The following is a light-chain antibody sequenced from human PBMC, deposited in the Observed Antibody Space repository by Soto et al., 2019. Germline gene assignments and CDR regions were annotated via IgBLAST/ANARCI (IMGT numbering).Light chain of an antibody. CDR3: QQYKSYLRT. CDR2: DAS. J-gene: IGKJ1*01. V-gene: IGKV1-5*01. Sequence: DIQMTQSPSTLSASVGDRVTITCRASQSISSWLAWYQQKPGKAPKLLIYDASSLESGVSSRFSGRGSGTEFTLTINSLQPEDFATYYCQQYKSYLRTFGQGTKVDI. CDR1: QSISSW.